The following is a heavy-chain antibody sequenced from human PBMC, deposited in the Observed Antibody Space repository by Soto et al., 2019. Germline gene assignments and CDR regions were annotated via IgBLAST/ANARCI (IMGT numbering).Heavy chain of an antibody. Sequence: WTWIRQPPGKGLEWIGYIYYSGSTKSNPSLKSRVTISVDTSKKQFSLKLRSVTAADTAVYYCARSAWGYAFDIWGQGTVVTVTS. CDR3: ARSAWGYAFDI. V-gene: IGHV4-59*01. J-gene: IGHJ3*02. CDR2: IYYSGST. D-gene: IGHD1-26*01.